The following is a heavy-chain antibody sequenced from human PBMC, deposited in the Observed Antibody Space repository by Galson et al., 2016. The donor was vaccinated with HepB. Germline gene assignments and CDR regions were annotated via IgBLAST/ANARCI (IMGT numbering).Heavy chain of an antibody. CDR2: ISGSGGST. CDR1: GFTFSTTA. D-gene: IGHD6-13*01. J-gene: IGHJ4*02. CDR3: AKDTTSTIATAGRADY. V-gene: IGHV3-23*01. Sequence: SLRLSCAASGFTFSTTAMNWVRQAPGKGLEWVSVISGSGGSTYYADSVKGRFTISRDNSKSTLYLQMNSLRAEDAAVYYCAKDTTSTIATAGRADYWGQGTLVTVSS.